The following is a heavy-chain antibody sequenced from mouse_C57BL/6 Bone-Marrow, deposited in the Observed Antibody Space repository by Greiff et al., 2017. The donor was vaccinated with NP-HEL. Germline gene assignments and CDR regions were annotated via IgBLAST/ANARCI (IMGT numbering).Heavy chain of an antibody. Sequence: EVQLQQSGPVLVKPGASVKMSCKASGYTFTDYYMNWVKQSHGKSLEWIGVINPYNGGTSYNQKFKSKATLTVDTSSSTAYMQLSSLTSEDSAVYYCAREGVYYYPVEDYWGQGTTLTVSS. CDR1: GYTFTDYY. V-gene: IGHV1-19*01. J-gene: IGHJ2*01. CDR2: INPYNGGT. CDR3: AREGVYYYPVEDY. D-gene: IGHD1-1*01.